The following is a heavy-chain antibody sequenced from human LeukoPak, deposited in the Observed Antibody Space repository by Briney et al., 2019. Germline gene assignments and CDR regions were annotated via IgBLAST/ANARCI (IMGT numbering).Heavy chain of an antibody. J-gene: IGHJ6*02. D-gene: IGHD3-10*01. CDR2: IYPGDSDT. V-gene: IGHV5-51*01. CDR1: GYSFTSYW. Sequence: GESLKISCKGSGYSFTSYWIGWVRQLPGKGLEWMGIIYPGDSDTRYSPSFQGQVTISADKSISTAYLQWSSLKASDTAMYYCARHFSYGSGSLNEPYYYYGMDVWGQGTTVTVSS. CDR3: ARHFSYGSGSLNEPYYYYGMDV.